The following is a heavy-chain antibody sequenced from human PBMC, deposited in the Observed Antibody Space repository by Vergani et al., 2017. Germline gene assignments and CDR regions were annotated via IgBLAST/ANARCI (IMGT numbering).Heavy chain of an antibody. CDR1: GYTFTSYD. J-gene: IGHJ4*02. Sequence: QVQLVPSGAEVKTPGASVTVSCKASGYTFTSYDINWVRQATGQGLEWMGWMNPNSGNTGYAQKFQGRVTMTRNTSISTAYMELSSQRSEDTAVYYCARARAKRITMIVGTSYYFDYWGQGTLVTVSS. CDR3: ARARAKRITMIVGTSYYFDY. CDR2: MNPNSGNT. D-gene: IGHD3-22*01. V-gene: IGHV1-8*01.